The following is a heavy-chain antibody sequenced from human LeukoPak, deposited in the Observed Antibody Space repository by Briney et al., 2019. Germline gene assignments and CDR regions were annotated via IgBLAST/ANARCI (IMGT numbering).Heavy chain of an antibody. J-gene: IGHJ4*02. V-gene: IGHV3-48*01. D-gene: IGHD1-14*01. CDR1: DFTFSTFT. CDR2: VSSSSRTI. Sequence: GGSLRLSCAASDFTFSTFTMHWVRQAPGKGLEWVSSVSSSSRTINYADSVQGRSTVSRDNANNSMYLQVSDLRREDTAVYYCARGSPRGGLDSWGQGTLVTVSS. CDR3: ARGSPRGGLDS.